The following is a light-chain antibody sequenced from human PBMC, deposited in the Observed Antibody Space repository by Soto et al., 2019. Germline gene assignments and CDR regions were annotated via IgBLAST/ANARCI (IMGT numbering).Light chain of an antibody. Sequence: DIPMPQSPSSLSASVGDRVTISCRASETIATYLNWYQQKPGRVPEVLIYGASRLQRGVPSTFTGSGYGINFTLTINTLQTADFATDYGPHFYTYPHNFGQGTKVEV. CDR1: ETIATY. V-gene: IGKV1-39*01. CDR2: GAS. CDR3: PHFYTYPHN. J-gene: IGKJ2*01.